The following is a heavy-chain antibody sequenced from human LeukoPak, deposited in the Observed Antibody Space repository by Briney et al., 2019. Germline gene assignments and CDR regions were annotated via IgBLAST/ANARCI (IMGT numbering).Heavy chain of an antibody. CDR3: ARLAGTPTSYYYYYYFAV. Sequence: SETLSLTCTVSGVSLSSTTYYWGWIRQPPGEGLEWIGTIYSRGSTYYNPSLKSRLTISVDTSENQFSLKLNSVTAADTAVYYCARLAGTPTSYYYYYYFAVWGKGTTVTVSS. CDR1: GVSLSSTTYY. D-gene: IGHD1-1*01. V-gene: IGHV4-39*01. J-gene: IGHJ6*03. CDR2: IYSRGST.